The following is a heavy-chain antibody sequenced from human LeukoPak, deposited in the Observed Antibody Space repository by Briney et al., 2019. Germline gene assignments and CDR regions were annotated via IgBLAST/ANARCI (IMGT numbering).Heavy chain of an antibody. Sequence: SETLSLTCTVSGGSISYYYWMRIRQPPGKGLEWIGYIYYSGGTHYNPSLKSRVTMLVDTSKNQFSLKLTAVTAADTAVYFCARGDNYNFDYWGQGTLVTVSS. J-gene: IGHJ4*02. V-gene: IGHV4-59*01. CDR3: ARGDNYNFDY. D-gene: IGHD4-11*01. CDR2: IYYSGGT. CDR1: GGSISYYY.